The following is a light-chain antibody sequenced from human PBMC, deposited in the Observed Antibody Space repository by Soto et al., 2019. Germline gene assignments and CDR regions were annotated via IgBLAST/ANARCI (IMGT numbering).Light chain of an antibody. CDR3: QQYKSGYS. CDR2: RIS. CDR1: KSVGFS. V-gene: IGKV3-15*01. J-gene: IGKJ2*03. Sequence: EVVMTQSPATLSVSPGERPTLFCRAGKSVGFSVAWYQEKPGQASRLLLYRISARATGVPDRFSGSGSGTDFTLTISSVQSEDFGVYYCQQYKSGYSFGQGTKLEIK.